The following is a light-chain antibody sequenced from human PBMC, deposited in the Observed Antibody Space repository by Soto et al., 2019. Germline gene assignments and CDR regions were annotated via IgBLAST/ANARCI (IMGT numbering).Light chain of an antibody. J-gene: IGKJ1*01. Sequence: DIHMTQSPSFLSASVGASVTITCRANQTITHYLNWYQQKPGRAPALLIYDASSLQSGVLSRFSGRGSGTDFSLTITSLQLADFATYFCQQSYVLPRTFGQGTKVEI. CDR2: DAS. V-gene: IGKV1-39*01. CDR1: QTITHY. CDR3: QQSYVLPRT.